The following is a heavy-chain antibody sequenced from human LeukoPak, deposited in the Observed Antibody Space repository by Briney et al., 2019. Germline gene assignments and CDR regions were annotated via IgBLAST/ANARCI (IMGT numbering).Heavy chain of an antibody. CDR2: INHSGST. CDR3: ARDQLMDV. J-gene: IGHJ6*04. CDR1: GGSFSIYS. V-gene: IGHV4-34*01. Sequence: SETLSLTCVVHGGSFSIYSWTWIRQSPGKGLEWIGEINHSGSTNYNPSLKSRVTISVDTSNNQFSLKLRSATAADTAVYYCARDQLMDVWGKGTTVTISS. D-gene: IGHD5-24*01.